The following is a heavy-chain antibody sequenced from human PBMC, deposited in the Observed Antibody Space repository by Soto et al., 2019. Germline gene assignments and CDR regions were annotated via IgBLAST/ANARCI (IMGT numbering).Heavy chain of an antibody. CDR2: IYYIGST. J-gene: IGHJ6*03. CDR3: ARTGGRFEKIRAYYYYYMDV. Sequence: SETLSLTCTVSGGSISSSSYYWGWIRQPPGKGLEWIGSIYYIGSTYYNPSLNSRVTISVDTSKNQFSLKLSSVTAADTAVYYCARTGGRFEKIRAYYYYYMDVWGKGTTVTVSS. V-gene: IGHV4-39*01. D-gene: IGHD3-10*01. CDR1: GGSISSSSYY.